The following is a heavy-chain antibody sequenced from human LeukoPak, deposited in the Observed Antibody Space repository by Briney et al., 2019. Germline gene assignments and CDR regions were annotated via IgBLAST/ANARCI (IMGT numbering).Heavy chain of an antibody. J-gene: IGHJ4*02. CDR3: ARTTRYSSGWFFDY. CDR2: IYYSGST. Sequence: PSETLSLTCTVSGGSISSYYWSWIRQPPGKGLEWIGYIYYSGSTNYNPSLKSRVTTSVDTSKNQFSLKLSSVTAADTAVYYCARTTRYSSGWFFDYWGQGTLVTVSS. D-gene: IGHD6-19*01. CDR1: GGSISSYY. V-gene: IGHV4-59*01.